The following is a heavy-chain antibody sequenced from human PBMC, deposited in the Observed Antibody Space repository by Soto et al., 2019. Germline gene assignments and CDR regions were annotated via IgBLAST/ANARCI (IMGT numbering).Heavy chain of an antibody. D-gene: IGHD3-10*01. J-gene: IGHJ5*02. CDR1: GGTFSSYA. CDR2: IIPIFGTA. CDR3: ASDPRRAGSGSSSYWFDP. V-gene: IGHV1-69*19. Sequence: QVQLVQSGAEVKKPGSSVKVSYKASGGTFSSYAISWVRQAPGQGLEWMGGIIPIFGTANYAQKFQGRVTITADESTRTSYMELSSLRSGDTAVYYCASDPRRAGSGSSSYWFDPWGKGTLVTFSS.